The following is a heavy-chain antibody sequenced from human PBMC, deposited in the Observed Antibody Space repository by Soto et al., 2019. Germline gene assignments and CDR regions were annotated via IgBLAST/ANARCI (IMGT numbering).Heavy chain of an antibody. CDR2: IHWDDEK. CDR1: GFSLNTRGVG. D-gene: IGHD6-6*01. J-gene: IGHJ4*02. V-gene: IGHV2-5*02. CDR3: PYLPLAMGRGSDFDF. Sequence: QITLKESGPTLVIPTQTLTLTCTFSGFSLNTRGVGVGWIRQPPGKALEWVALIHWDDEKRYSPALRTTLTITKVTSKLPLVLIMTNMYPLFASTYSCPYLPLAMGRGSDFDFWGQGILVTASS.